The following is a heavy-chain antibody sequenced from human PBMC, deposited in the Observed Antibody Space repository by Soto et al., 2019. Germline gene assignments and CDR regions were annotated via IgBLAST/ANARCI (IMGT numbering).Heavy chain of an antibody. Sequence: GGSLRLSCAASGFTFSSYAMSWVRQAPRKGLEWVSAISGSGGSTYYADYVKGRFTISRDNSKNTLYLQMNSLRAEDTAVYYCAKIPPGYSYGYFYFDYWGQGTLVTVSS. CDR1: GFTFSSYA. J-gene: IGHJ4*02. CDR2: ISGSGGST. CDR3: AKIPPGYSYGYFYFDY. D-gene: IGHD5-18*01. V-gene: IGHV3-23*01.